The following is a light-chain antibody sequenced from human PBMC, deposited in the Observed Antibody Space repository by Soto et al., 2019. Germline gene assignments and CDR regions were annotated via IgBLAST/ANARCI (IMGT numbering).Light chain of an antibody. CDR3: QSYDSSLSGYV. CDR1: SSNIGGRT. CDR2: NNN. V-gene: IGLV1-44*01. Sequence: QSVLTQPPSASGTPGQRVTISCSGSSSNIGGRTVNWYQQLPGTAPKLLIYNNNQRPSGVPDRFSGSKSGTSASLAITGLQSEDEGDYYCQSYDSSLSGYVFGTGTKVTVL. J-gene: IGLJ1*01.